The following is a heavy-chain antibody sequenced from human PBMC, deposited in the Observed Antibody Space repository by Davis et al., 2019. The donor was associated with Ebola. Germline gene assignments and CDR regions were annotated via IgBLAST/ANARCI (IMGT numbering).Heavy chain of an antibody. J-gene: IGHJ3*02. CDR1: GFTVRRNY. Sequence: PGGSLRLSCAASGFTVRRNYMSWVRQAPGKGLEWVSVIYSGGSTCYADSVKGRFTISRDNSKNTLFLQMNGLRTEDTAIYYGARVHCINSSCYWRDAFDIWGQGTMVTVSS. CDR2: IYSGGST. CDR3: ARVHCINSSCYWRDAFDI. V-gene: IGHV3-66*01. D-gene: IGHD2-2*01.